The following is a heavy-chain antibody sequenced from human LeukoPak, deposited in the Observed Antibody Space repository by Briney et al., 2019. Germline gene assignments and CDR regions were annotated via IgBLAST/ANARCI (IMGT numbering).Heavy chain of an antibody. V-gene: IGHV3-7*01. D-gene: IGHD3-16*01. CDR2: IKQDGSEK. CDR1: GFNFNNYW. Sequence: GGSLRLSCAASGFNFNNYWMSWVRQAPGKGLEWVANIKQDGSEKYYVDSVKGRFTISRDNAENSLYLQMNSLRAEDTAVYYCARDRLPSPYVGVWLDPWGQGTLVTVSS. CDR3: ARDRLPSPYVGVWLDP. J-gene: IGHJ5*02.